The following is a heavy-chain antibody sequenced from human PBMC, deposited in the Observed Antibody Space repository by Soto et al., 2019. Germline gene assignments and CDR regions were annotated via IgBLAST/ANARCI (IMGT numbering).Heavy chain of an antibody. J-gene: IGHJ4*02. CDR3: AKALLRYFDWLDY. D-gene: IGHD3-9*01. CDR2: ISYDGSNK. V-gene: IGHV3-30*18. CDR1: GFTFSSYG. Sequence: QVQLVESGGGVVQPGRSLRLSCAASGFTFSSYGMHWVRQAPGKGLEWVAVISYDGSNKYYADSVKGRFTITRDNSKNKLYLQMNSLRAEATAVYYCAKALLRYFDWLDYWGQGTLVTVSS.